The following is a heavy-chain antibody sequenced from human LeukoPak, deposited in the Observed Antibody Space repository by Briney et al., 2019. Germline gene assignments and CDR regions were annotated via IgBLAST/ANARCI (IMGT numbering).Heavy chain of an antibody. V-gene: IGHV3-48*01. J-gene: IGHJ1*01. CDR1: GFTFSSYS. D-gene: IGHD3-9*01. Sequence: GGSLRLSCAASGFTFSSYSMNWVRQAPGKGLEWVSYIDSSSFTIYYADSVKGRFTISRDNVKNSLYLQMNSLRAEDTAVYYCARDILTGSQSRFQHWGQGTQVTVSS. CDR3: ARDILTGSQSRFQH. CDR2: IDSSSFTI.